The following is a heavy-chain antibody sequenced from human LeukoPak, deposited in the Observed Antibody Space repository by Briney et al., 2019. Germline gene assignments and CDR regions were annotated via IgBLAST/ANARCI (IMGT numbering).Heavy chain of an antibody. CDR1: GFTVSSNY. CDR3: ARDKVGWSRRRVGPTSDYSYYYYMDV. Sequence: GGSLILSCASSGFTVSSNYLSWVRQAPGKGLEWVALIYSGGSTYYADSVKGRFTISRDNSKNTLYLQMNSLRAEDTAIYYCARDKVGWSRRRVGPTSDYSYYYYMDVWGKGTTVTISS. CDR2: IYSGGST. V-gene: IGHV3-53*05. J-gene: IGHJ6*03. D-gene: IGHD1-26*01.